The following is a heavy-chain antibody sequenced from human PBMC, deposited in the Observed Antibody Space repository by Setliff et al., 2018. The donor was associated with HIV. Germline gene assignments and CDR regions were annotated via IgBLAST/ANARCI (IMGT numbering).Heavy chain of an antibody. CDR1: GYTFTSYG. Sequence: ASVKVSCKASGYTFTSYGISWVRQAPGQGLEWMGWISAYNGNTNYAQKLQGRVTMTTDTPTSTAYMELRSLRSDDTAVYYCARDGYDFWSGYGSAFDIWGQGTMVTVSS. J-gene: IGHJ3*02. V-gene: IGHV1-18*01. CDR2: ISAYNGNT. CDR3: ARDGYDFWSGYGSAFDI. D-gene: IGHD3-3*01.